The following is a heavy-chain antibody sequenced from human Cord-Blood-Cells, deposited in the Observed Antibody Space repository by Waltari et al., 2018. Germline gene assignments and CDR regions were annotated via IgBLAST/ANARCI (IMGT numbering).Heavy chain of an antibody. D-gene: IGHD5-12*01. CDR2: ISGSGGST. V-gene: IGHV3-23*01. CDR1: GFTFSSYA. Sequence: SGFTFSSYAMSWVRQAPGKGLEWVSAISGSGGSTYYADSVKGRFTISRDNSKNTRYLQMNSLRADDTAVYYCAKDGSDAFDIWGQGTMVTVSS. CDR3: AKDGSDAFDI. J-gene: IGHJ3*02.